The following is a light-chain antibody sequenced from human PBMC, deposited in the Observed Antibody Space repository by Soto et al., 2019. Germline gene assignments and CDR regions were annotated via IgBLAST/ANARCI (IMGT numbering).Light chain of an antibody. CDR3: QQYNSYST. V-gene: IGKV1-5*01. CDR2: DAS. Sequence: DIQMTQSPSTLSASVGDRVIITCRASQSISSWLAWYQQKPGKAPKLLIYDASSLESGVPSRFSGSGSGTEFTLTISSLQPDDVATSYCQQYNSYSTFGQGTKV. J-gene: IGKJ1*01. CDR1: QSISSW.